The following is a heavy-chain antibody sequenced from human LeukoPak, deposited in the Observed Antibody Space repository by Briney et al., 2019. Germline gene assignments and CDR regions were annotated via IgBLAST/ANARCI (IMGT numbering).Heavy chain of an antibody. D-gene: IGHD3-22*01. Sequence: SETLSLTCTVSGASISSYYWSWIWQPPGKGLEWIGDIYYSGSIKYNPSLKSRVTMSVDTSKNQFSLKLSSVTAADTAIYYCARENPSGYYNRPIDYWGQGTLVTVSS. V-gene: IGHV4-59*01. CDR2: IYYSGSI. CDR3: ARENPSGYYNRPIDY. CDR1: GASISSYY. J-gene: IGHJ4*02.